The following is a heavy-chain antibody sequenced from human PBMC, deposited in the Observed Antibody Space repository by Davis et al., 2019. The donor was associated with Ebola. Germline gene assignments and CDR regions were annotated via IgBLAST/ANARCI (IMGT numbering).Heavy chain of an antibody. Sequence: GESLKISCAASGFTFSSYAMSWDRQAPGKGLEWVSAISGSGGSTYYADSVKGRFTISRDNSKNTLYLQMNSLRAEDTAVYYCAKDNTIFGVGEYYYGMDVWGQGTTVTVSS. CDR3: AKDNTIFGVGEYYYGMDV. J-gene: IGHJ6*02. CDR1: GFTFSSYA. V-gene: IGHV3-23*01. CDR2: ISGSGGST. D-gene: IGHD3-3*01.